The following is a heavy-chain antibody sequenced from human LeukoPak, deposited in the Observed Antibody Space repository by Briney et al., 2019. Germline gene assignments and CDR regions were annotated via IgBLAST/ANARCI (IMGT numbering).Heavy chain of an antibody. CDR3: ARAALGVEMATITD. V-gene: IGHV1-2*02. D-gene: IGHD5-24*01. CDR2: INPNSGGT. CDR1: GYTFTGYY. Sequence: ASVKVSCKASGYTFTGYYMHWVRQAPGQGLEWMGWINPNSGGTNYAQKFQGRVTMTRDTSISTAYMELSRLRSDDTAVYYYARAALGVEMATITDWGQGTLVTVSS. J-gene: IGHJ4*02.